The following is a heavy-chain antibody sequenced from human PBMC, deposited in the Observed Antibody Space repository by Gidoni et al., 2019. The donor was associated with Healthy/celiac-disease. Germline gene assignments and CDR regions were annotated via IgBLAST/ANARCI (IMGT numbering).Heavy chain of an antibody. J-gene: IGHJ6*02. D-gene: IGHD3-16*01. CDR1: GFTFSSYA. Sequence: EVQLLESGGGLVQPGGSLRRSCAASGFTFSSYAMSWVRQAPGKGLEWVSAISGSGGSTYYADSVKGRFTISRDNSKNTLYLQMNSLRAEDTAVYYCARGGVDYYYGMDVWGQGTTVTVSS. CDR2: ISGSGGST. V-gene: IGHV3-23*01. CDR3: ARGGVDYYYGMDV.